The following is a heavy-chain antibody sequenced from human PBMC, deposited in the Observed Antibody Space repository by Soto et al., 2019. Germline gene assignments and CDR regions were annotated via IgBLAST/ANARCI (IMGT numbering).Heavy chain of an antibody. J-gene: IGHJ4*02. Sequence: RRLSCAASGFKFSNYAMSWVRQAPGKGLEWVSLISATGGGTYYADSVKGRFTISRDNSHNTLYLQVHSLTTEDTAVYYCAKDRRAGGNSAFYFDFWGQGAQVTVSS. CDR3: AKDRRAGGNSAFYFDF. CDR1: GFKFSNYA. D-gene: IGHD3-16*01. CDR2: ISATGGGT. V-gene: IGHV3-23*01.